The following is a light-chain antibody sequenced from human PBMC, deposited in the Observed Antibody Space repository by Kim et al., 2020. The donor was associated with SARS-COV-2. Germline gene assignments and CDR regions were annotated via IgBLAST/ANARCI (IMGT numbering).Light chain of an antibody. J-gene: IGLJ2*01. CDR1: ARPVTSGHI. CDR3: LISYSGSRV. Sequence: GGAVTLTCGSSARPVTSGHIACWFQQKPGQAPKTLIYDTRRKQSWTPARFSGSLVGGKAALTLSVAQPDDEAEYYCLISYSGSRVLGGGTQLTVL. V-gene: IGLV7-46*01. CDR2: DTR.